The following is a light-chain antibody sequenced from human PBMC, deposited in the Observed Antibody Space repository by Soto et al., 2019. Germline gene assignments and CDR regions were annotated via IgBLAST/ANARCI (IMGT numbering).Light chain of an antibody. CDR2: AAS. CDR1: QGIINY. Sequence: DIQMTQSPSSLSASVGDRVNITCRASQGIINYLAWYQQQPGKVPQLLFYAASTLQSGVPSRFSGSGSGTDFTLTISSLQPEDVATYDCQKYNSAPFTFGPGNKVDIK. J-gene: IGKJ3*01. V-gene: IGKV1-27*01. CDR3: QKYNSAPFT.